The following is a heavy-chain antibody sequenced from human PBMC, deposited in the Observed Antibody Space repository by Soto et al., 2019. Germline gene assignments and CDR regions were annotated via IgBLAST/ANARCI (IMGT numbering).Heavy chain of an antibody. CDR2: IIPIFGTP. V-gene: IGHV1-69*12. CDR3: AVIFHYDSSGYF. J-gene: IGHJ4*02. CDR1: GGTFSNYA. D-gene: IGHD3-22*01. Sequence: QVQLVQSGAEVKKPGSSVKVSCKTSGGTFSNYAISWVRQAPGQGLEWMGGIIPIFGTPNYAQKFQGRVTLTAYESTSPAFLELSSLRSEDTAVYYCAVIFHYDSSGYFWGQGSLVTVSS.